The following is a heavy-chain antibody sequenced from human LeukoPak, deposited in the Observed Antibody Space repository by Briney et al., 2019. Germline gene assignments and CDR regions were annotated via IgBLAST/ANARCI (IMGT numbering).Heavy chain of an antibody. CDR2: IIPIFGTA. Sequence: GASVKVSCKASGGTFSSYAISWVRQAPGQGLEWMGGIIPIFGTANYAQKFQGRVTITADESTSTAYMELSSLRSEDTAVYYCARADDSSGYYYGENWFDPWGQGTLVTVSS. CDR3: ARADDSSGYYYGENWFDP. V-gene: IGHV1-69*13. CDR1: GGTFSSYA. J-gene: IGHJ5*02. D-gene: IGHD3-22*01.